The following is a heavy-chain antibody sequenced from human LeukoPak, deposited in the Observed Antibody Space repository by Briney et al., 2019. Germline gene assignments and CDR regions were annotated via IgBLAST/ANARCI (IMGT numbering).Heavy chain of an antibody. CDR1: GFTISSYW. V-gene: IGHV3-7*01. D-gene: IGHD3-16*02. CDR3: ARDVMITFGGVIVMYYFDY. J-gene: IGHJ4*02. CDR2: IKQDGSEK. Sequence: PGGSLRLSCAASGFTISSYWMSWVRQAPGKGLEWVANIKQDGSEKYYVDSVKGRFTISRDNAKNSLYLQMNSLRAEDTAVYYCARDVMITFGGVIVMYYFDYWGQGTLVTVSS.